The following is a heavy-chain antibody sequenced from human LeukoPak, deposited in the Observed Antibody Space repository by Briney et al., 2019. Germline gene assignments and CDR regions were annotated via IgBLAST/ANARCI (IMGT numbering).Heavy chain of an antibody. CDR1: GGSISSYY. CDR2: IYYSGST. D-gene: IGHD4-17*01. J-gene: IGHJ5*02. V-gene: IGHV4-59*12. Sequence: SETLSLTCTVSGGSISSYYWSWIRQPPGRGLEWIGYIYYSGSTYYNPSLKSRVTISVDTSKNQFSLKLSSVTAADTAVYYCARDSQLISYYGDYVGWFDPWGQGTLVTVSS. CDR3: ARDSQLISYYGDYVGWFDP.